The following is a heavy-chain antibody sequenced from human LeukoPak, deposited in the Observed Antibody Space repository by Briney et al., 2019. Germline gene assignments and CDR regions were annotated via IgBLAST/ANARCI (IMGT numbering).Heavy chain of an antibody. V-gene: IGHV3-7*03. D-gene: IGHD5-18*01. CDR2: IKQDGSEK. CDR3: ARDLRGYSYGLTYFDY. CDR1: GFTFSSYW. J-gene: IGHJ4*02. Sequence: AGGSLGLSCAASGFTFSSYWMSWVRQAPGKGLEWVANIKQDGSEKYYVDSVKGRFTISRDNAKNSLYLQMSSLRAEDTAVYYCARDLRGYSYGLTYFDYWGQGTLVTVSS.